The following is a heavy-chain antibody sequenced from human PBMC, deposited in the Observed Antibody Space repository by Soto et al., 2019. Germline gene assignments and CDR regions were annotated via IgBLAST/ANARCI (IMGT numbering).Heavy chain of an antibody. D-gene: IGHD6-13*01. Sequence: EVQLVESGGGLVQPGGSLRLSCAASGFTFSSYEMNWVRQAPGKGLEWVSYISSSGSTIYYADSVKGRFTISRDNAKNSLYLQMNSLRAEDTAVYYCANPGYSRAGSDYWGQGTLVTVSS. CDR3: ANPGYSRAGSDY. CDR2: ISSSGSTI. J-gene: IGHJ4*02. CDR1: GFTFSSYE. V-gene: IGHV3-48*03.